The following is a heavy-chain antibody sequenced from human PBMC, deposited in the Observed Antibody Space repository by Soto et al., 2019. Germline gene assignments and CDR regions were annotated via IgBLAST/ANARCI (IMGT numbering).Heavy chain of an antibody. D-gene: IGHD3-22*01. CDR2: RYDDGST. Sequence: SQTLSLTCTVSGDSIRNRNYYWGWIRQPPGKGLEWIVSRYDDGSTFYNPSLRSRVTISVDTAKKEFSLKVTSVTAADTAVYYCARGIYIGSSGYYLDFWGQGTLVTVSS. V-gene: IGHV4-39*01. CDR3: ARGIYIGSSGYYLDF. J-gene: IGHJ4*02. CDR1: GDSIRNRNYY.